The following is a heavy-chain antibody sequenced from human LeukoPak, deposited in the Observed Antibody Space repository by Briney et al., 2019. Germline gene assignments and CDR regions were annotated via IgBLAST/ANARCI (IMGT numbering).Heavy chain of an antibody. CDR2: IYPIESKT. Sequence: GESLKISCKGSGYTYNSYWIGWVRQMPGKGLEWIGIIYPIESKTKYSQSFEGQVTISADKSINTAYLQWTSLKASDTAMYFCATRDGYNLLSWGQGTLVTASS. CDR3: ATRDGYNLLS. D-gene: IGHD5-24*01. V-gene: IGHV5-51*01. J-gene: IGHJ4*02. CDR1: GYTYNSYW.